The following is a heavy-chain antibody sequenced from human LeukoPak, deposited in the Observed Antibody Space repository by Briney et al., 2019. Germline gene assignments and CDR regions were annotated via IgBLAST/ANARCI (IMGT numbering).Heavy chain of an antibody. Sequence: KTGGSLRLSCAASDFTFSRYSMNWFRQAPGEGLEWVSSISSGGHNIFYADPVKGRFTISRDNAKNSLYLQMNSLRVEDTAVYYCARHGDGFYHGMDVWGQGTTVTVSS. D-gene: IGHD4-17*01. CDR1: DFTFSRYS. V-gene: IGHV3-21*01. J-gene: IGHJ6*01. CDR3: ARHGDGFYHGMDV. CDR2: ISSGGHNI.